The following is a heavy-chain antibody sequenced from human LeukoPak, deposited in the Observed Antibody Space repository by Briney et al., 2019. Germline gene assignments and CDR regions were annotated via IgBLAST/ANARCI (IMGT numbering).Heavy chain of an antibody. J-gene: IGHJ6*03. D-gene: IGHD1/OR15-1a*01. CDR2: IYSGGTT. Sequence: RGSLRLSCAPSGFTVSSNFMSCGPQAPGKGLERVSVIYSGGTTYYADSVKGRFTISRDNSKNTLYLQMNSLRAEDTAVYYCARDGYGNNYMDVWGKGTTVTVSS. V-gene: IGHV3-53*01. CDR3: ARDGYGNNYMDV. CDR1: GFTVSSNF.